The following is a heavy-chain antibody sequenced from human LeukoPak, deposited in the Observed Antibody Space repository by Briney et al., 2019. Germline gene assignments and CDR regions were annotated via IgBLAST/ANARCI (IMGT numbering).Heavy chain of an antibody. J-gene: IGHJ3*02. D-gene: IGHD3-9*01. CDR3: ARQGYDILTGYIDAFDI. V-gene: IGHV4-59*01. CDR2: IYYSGST. CDR1: GGSISSYF. Sequence: SETLPLTCTVSGGSISSYFWSWIRQPPGKGLEWIGHIYYSGSTNYNPSLKSRVTVSVDTSKNQFSLKLSSVTAADTAIYYCARQGYDILTGYIDAFDIWGQGTMVTVSS.